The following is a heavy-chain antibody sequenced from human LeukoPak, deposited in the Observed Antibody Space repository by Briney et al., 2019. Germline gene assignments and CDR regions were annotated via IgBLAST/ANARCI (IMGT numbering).Heavy chain of an antibody. V-gene: IGHV1-8*03. CDR3: ARGQRARLRHYYYYYMDV. CDR2: MNPNSGNT. J-gene: IGHJ6*03. CDR1: GYTFTSYD. D-gene: IGHD5-18*01. Sequence: ASVKVSCKASGYTFTSYDINWVRQATGQGLEWMGWMNPNSGNTGYAQKFQGRVTITRNTSISTAYMELSSLRSEDTAVYYCARGQRARLRHYYYYYMDVWGKGTTVTVSS.